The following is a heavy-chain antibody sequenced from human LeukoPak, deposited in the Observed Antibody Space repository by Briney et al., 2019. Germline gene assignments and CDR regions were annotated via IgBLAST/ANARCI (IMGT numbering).Heavy chain of an antibody. J-gene: IGHJ4*02. CDR2: SRGRGCSK. V-gene: IGHV3-23*01. Sequence: GSLRLSCAVPGLNLNNYGMSWVRQAPGKGLEWVPGSRGRGCSKYYAASVKGRFPISRDNSKNTLYLQMNSLRAEDTAVYYCAKGVVVAPDVTPFDYWGQGTLDTVSS. D-gene: IGHD2-2*01. CDR1: GLNLNNYG. CDR3: AKGVVVAPDVTPFDY.